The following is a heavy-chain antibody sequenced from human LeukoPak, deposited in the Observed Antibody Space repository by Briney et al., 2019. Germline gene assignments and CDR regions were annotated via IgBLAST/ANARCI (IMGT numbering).Heavy chain of an antibody. CDR2: ISYDGIDK. V-gene: IGHV3-30-3*01. CDR1: GFTFSSYA. CDR3: ARDQNDSSGYYSPYYYYYGMDV. Sequence: GGSLRLSCAASGFTFSSYAMHWVRQAPGKGLEWVAVISYDGIDKYYADSVKGRFTISRDNSKNTLYLQMNSLRAEDTAVYYCARDQNDSSGYYSPYYYYYGMDVWGQGTTVTVSS. D-gene: IGHD3-22*01. J-gene: IGHJ6*02.